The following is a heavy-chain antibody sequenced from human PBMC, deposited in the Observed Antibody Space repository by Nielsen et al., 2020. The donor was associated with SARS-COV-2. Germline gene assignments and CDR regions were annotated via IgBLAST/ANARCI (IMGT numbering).Heavy chain of an antibody. J-gene: IGHJ4*02. CDR2: ISGSGDRT. CDR1: GITFSTYA. D-gene: IGHD3-22*01. CDR3: AKVGSGYYYSYFDY. Sequence: GESLKISCVASGITFSTYAMSWVRQAPGKGLEWVSGISGSGDRTYYGDSVRGRFTISRDNSKNTLYLHMNSLRAEDTAVYFCAKVGSGYYYSYFDYWGQGTLVTVSS. V-gene: IGHV3-23*01.